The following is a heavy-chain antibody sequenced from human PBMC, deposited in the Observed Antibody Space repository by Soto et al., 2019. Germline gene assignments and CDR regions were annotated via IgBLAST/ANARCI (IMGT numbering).Heavy chain of an antibody. D-gene: IGHD3-10*01. J-gene: IGHJ4*02. Sequence: EVQLLESGGGLVRPGGSLRISCIGSGFTFSSNAMSWVRQAPGKGLEWVSAISGSGGTTYYADSVKGRFAVSRDNSNNTLYLQMNSLRAEDTAVNYCAKQRAGFGSGSDTYYFDYWGQGTLVTVSS. CDR2: ISGSGGTT. CDR3: AKQRAGFGSGSDTYYFDY. CDR1: GFTFSSNA. V-gene: IGHV3-23*01.